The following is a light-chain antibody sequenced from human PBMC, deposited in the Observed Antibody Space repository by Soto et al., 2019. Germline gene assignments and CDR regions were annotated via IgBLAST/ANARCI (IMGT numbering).Light chain of an antibody. CDR2: GAS. CDR3: QQDGSSPRT. Sequence: EIVLTQSPGPLSLSPGESDTLACRASQSFSSSYLAWYEPKPGQAPRLLIYGASSRATDIPDRFTDIPDRFSGSRVGTEFTLPISRLQPEDLAVYYSQQDGSSPRTFGQGTKVEIK. V-gene: IGKV3-20*01. CDR1: QSFSSSY. J-gene: IGKJ1*01.